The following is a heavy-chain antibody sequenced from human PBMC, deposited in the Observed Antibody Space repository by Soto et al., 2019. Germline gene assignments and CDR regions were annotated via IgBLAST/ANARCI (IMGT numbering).Heavy chain of an antibody. J-gene: IGHJ4*02. V-gene: IGHV1-69*02. CDR1: GGTFSSYT. D-gene: IGHD6-6*01. Sequence: SVKVSCKASGGTFSSYTISWVRQAPGQGLEWMGRIIPILGIANYAQKFQGRVTITADKSTSTAYMELSSLRSEDTAVYYCARGRSSSSGTFDYWGQGTLVTVSS. CDR2: IIPILGIA. CDR3: ARGRSSSSGTFDY.